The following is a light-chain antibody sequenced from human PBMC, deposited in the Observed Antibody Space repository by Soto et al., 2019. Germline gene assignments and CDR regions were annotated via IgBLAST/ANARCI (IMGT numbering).Light chain of an antibody. Sequence: EIVLTQSPGTLSLSPGERATVSCRASQSVSSSYLAWYQQKPGQAPRLLIYGASTRATGIPDRFSGSGSGTDFPLTISRRESEDFAVFYCQQYGSSLITFGQGTRLEIK. CDR1: QSVSSSY. CDR3: QQYGSSLIT. V-gene: IGKV3-20*01. CDR2: GAS. J-gene: IGKJ5*01.